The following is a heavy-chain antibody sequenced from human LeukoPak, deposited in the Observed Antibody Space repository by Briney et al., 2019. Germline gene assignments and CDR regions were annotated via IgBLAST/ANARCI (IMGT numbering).Heavy chain of an antibody. D-gene: IGHD2-2*01. CDR3: ARERCSSTSCYFVFGYYYYYMDV. CDR2: INHSGST. Sequence: SETPSLTCAVYGGSFSGYYWSWIRQPPGKGLEWIGEINHSGSTNYNPSLKSRVTISVDTSKNQFSLKLSSVTAADTAVYYCARERCSSTSCYFVFGYYYYYMDVWGKGTTVTVSS. CDR1: GGSFSGYY. V-gene: IGHV4-34*01. J-gene: IGHJ6*03.